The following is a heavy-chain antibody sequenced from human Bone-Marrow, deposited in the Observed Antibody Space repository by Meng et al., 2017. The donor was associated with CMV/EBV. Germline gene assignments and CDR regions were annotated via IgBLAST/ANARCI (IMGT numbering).Heavy chain of an antibody. J-gene: IGHJ4*02. CDR2: IRYDGSNK. CDR1: GFTFSSYG. D-gene: IGHD4-23*01. V-gene: IGHV3-30*02. CDR3: AKARSVVTTYYFDY. Sequence: GESLKISCAASGFTFSSYGMHWVRQAPGKGLEWVAFIRYDGSNKYYADSVKGRFTISRDNSKNTLYLQMNSLRAEDTAVYYCAKARSVVTTYYFDYWGQGTLVTVSS.